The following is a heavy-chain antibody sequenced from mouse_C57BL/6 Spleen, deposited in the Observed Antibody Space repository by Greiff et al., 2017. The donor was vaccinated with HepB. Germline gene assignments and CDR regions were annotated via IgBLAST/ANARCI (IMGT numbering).Heavy chain of an antibody. J-gene: IGHJ3*01. CDR1: GFTFSSYT. Sequence: DVQLVESGGGLVKPGGSLKLSCAASGFTFSSYTMSWVRQTPEKRLEWVATISGGGGNTYYPDSVKGRFTISRDNAKNTLYLQMSSLRSEDTALYYCARPITTVVAPGAYWGQGTLVTVSA. CDR3: ARPITTVVAPGAY. V-gene: IGHV5-9*01. D-gene: IGHD1-1*01. CDR2: ISGGGGNT.